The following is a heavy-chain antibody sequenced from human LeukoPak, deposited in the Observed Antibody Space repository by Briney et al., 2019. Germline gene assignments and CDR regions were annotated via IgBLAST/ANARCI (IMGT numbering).Heavy chain of an antibody. D-gene: IGHD4-17*01. V-gene: IGHV1-69*05. Sequence: GVSVKVSCKASGGTFSSYAISWVRQAPGQGLEWMGGIIPIFGTANYAQKFQERVTITRDMSTSTAYMELSSLRSEDTAVYYCAACGKEPTVTTNIGFYYFDYWGQGTLVTVSS. CDR2: IIPIFGTA. J-gene: IGHJ4*02. CDR1: GGTFSSYA. CDR3: AACGKEPTVTTNIGFYYFDY.